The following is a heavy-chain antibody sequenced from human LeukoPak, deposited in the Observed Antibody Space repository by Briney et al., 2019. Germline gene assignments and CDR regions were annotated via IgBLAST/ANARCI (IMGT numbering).Heavy chain of an antibody. CDR1: RGTFSGSG. Sequence: SVKVSCKASRGTFSGSGISWVRQSPGQGLEWLGGIIPIFGTSNYAQKFQGRVTITADESTSTAYMELTSLRSDDTAIYYCARDAAIFDSRGYYFLWWGQGTLVTVPS. D-gene: IGHD3-22*01. J-gene: IGHJ4*02. V-gene: IGHV1-69*01. CDR3: ARDAAIFDSRGYYFLW. CDR2: IIPIFGTS.